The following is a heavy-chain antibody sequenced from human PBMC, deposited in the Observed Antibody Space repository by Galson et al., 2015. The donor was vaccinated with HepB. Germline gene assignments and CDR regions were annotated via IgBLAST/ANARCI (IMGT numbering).Heavy chain of an antibody. V-gene: IGHV3-15*01. CDR1: GFSFNNVW. CDR2: IKSKTDGGTT. CDR3: TTDVYFSSYWSWIDP. D-gene: IGHD2-2*01. J-gene: IGHJ5*02. Sequence: SLRLSCAATGFSFNNVWMSWVRQAPGKGLEWVGRIKSKTDGGTTEYAAPVKGRFTISREDSKNTLYLQMNSLKTDDTAVYYCTTDVYFSSYWSWIDPWGQGTLVTVSS.